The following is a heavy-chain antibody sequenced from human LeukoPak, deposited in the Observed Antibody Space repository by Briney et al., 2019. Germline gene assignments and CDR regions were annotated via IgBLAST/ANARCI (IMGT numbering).Heavy chain of an antibody. Sequence: GGSLRLSCAASGFTFSSYWMSWVRQAPGKGLEWVSSISTSGSYIYYADSVKGRFTISRDNAKNSLYLQMNSLRAEDTAVYYCAREYESDYWGQGTLVTVSS. CDR1: GFTFSSYW. J-gene: IGHJ4*02. D-gene: IGHD3-3*01. CDR3: AREYESDY. V-gene: IGHV3-21*01. CDR2: ISTSGSYI.